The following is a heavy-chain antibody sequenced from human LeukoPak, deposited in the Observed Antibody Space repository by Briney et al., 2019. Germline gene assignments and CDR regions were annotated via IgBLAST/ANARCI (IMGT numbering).Heavy chain of an antibody. Sequence: GGSLRLSCAASGFTFTNYWMYWVRQAPGKGPVWVSRINSDGSSTSYADFVKGRFTISKDNAKNTLYLQMNSLRAEDTAVYYCARERDGYTHDAFDIWGQGTMVTVSS. CDR3: ARERDGYTHDAFDI. CDR2: INSDGSST. J-gene: IGHJ3*02. V-gene: IGHV3-74*01. D-gene: IGHD5-24*01. CDR1: GFTFTNYW.